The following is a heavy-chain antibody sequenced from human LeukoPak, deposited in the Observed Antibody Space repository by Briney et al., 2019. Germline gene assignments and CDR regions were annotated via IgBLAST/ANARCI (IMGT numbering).Heavy chain of an antibody. D-gene: IGHD5-18*01. J-gene: IGHJ6*02. V-gene: IGHV4-59*01. CDR1: GGSISSYY. CDR3: ARTEGYSYGYHYYGMDV. CDR2: IYYCGST. Sequence: SETLSLTCTVSGGSISSYYWSWIRQPPGKGLEWIGYIYYCGSTNYNPSLKSRVTISVDTSKNQFSLKLSSVTAADTAVYYCARTEGYSYGYHYYGMDVWGQGTTVTVSS.